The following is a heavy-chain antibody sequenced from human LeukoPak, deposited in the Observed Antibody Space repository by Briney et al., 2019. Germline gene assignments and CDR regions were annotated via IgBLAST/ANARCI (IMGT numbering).Heavy chain of an antibody. Sequence: GGTLRLSCAASGFTFSSYGMNWVRQAPGKGLEWVTAISGSGINTYYADSVKGRFTISRDNSKNTLYLQMNGLRAEDTAVYYCAKDKEGPYYDFWSDYYTGEYYYYMDVWGKGTTVTVSS. CDR3: AKDKEGPYYDFWSDYYTGEYYYYMDV. CDR1: GFTFSSYG. J-gene: IGHJ6*03. D-gene: IGHD3-3*01. V-gene: IGHV3-23*01. CDR2: ISGSGINT.